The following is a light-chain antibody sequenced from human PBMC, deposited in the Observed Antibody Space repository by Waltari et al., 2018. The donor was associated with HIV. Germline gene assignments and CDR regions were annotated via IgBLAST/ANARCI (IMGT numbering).Light chain of an antibody. CDR1: KSNIGAGHD. V-gene: IGLV1-40*01. Sequence: QSLLTQPPSVSATPGQRITISYTGNKSNIGAGHDVHWYRQLPGTAPRLLIFANSNRPSGVPDRISGSKSTASASLAMTGLQAEDEGYYYCQSSDIRLHGLWVFGGGTKVTVL. CDR2: ANS. CDR3: QSSDIRLHGLWV. J-gene: IGLJ3*02.